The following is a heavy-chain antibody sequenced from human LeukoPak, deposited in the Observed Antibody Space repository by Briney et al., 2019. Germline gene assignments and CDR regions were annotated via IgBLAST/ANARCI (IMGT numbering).Heavy chain of an antibody. CDR3: ARDVRIAAAGDDY. Sequence: GGSLRLSCVASGFTVSSNYMSWVRQAPGKGLEWVSVIYSGGSTHYADSVKGRFTISRDNSKNTLYPQMNSLRAEDTAVYYCARDVRIAAAGDDYWGQGTLVTVSS. D-gene: IGHD6-13*01. J-gene: IGHJ4*02. CDR1: GFTVSSNY. CDR2: IYSGGST. V-gene: IGHV3-66*01.